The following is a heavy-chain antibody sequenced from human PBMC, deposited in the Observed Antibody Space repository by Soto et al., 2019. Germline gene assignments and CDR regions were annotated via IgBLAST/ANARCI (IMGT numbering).Heavy chain of an antibody. D-gene: IGHD1-26*01. CDR3: ARQWDP. CDR2: SSPYNGNP. Sequence: ASVKVSCQTSGYTFSSYGINWVRQAPGQGLEWMGWSSPYNGNPNYAQKFQGRVTVTTDTSTSTAYMELRSLSSDDTAVYYCARQWDPWGQGTLGTVSS. J-gene: IGHJ5*02. V-gene: IGHV1-18*01. CDR1: GYTFSSYG.